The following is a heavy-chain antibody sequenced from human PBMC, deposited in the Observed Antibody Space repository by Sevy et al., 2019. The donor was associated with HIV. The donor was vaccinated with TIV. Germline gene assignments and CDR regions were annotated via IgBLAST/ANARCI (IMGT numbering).Heavy chain of an antibody. D-gene: IGHD5-12*01. V-gene: IGHV4-30-4*01. CDR3: ACKRGYNHGPFDY. Sequence: SENLSLTCTVSGGSISSSETYWSWIRQPPGKGLQWIGYIQYSGGTYYNPFLKSRVAMSVDTSEKQFSLKLSLLTAADTDVYYCACKRGYNHGPFDYWGQGTLVTVSS. CDR1: GGSISSSETY. CDR2: IQYSGGT. J-gene: IGHJ4*02.